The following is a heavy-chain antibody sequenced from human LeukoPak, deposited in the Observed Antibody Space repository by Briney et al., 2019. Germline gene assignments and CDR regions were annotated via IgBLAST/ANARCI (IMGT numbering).Heavy chain of an antibody. J-gene: IGHJ3*02. CDR1: GGSISSSSYY. D-gene: IGHD1-26*01. CDR3: ARPFIVGATTVDQPTRFDI. CDR2: IYYSGST. V-gene: IGHV4-39*01. Sequence: SETLSLTCTVSGGSISSSSYYWGWIRQPPGKGLEWIGSIYYSGSTYYNPSLKSRVTISVDTSKNQFSLKLSSVTAADTAVYYCARPFIVGATTVDQPTRFDIWGQGTMVTVSS.